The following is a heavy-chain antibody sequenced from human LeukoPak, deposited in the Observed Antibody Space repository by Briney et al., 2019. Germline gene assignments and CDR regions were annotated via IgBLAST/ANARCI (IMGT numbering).Heavy chain of an antibody. D-gene: IGHD4-23*01. CDR3: ASTPFVSAVVTPIGY. J-gene: IGHJ4*02. V-gene: IGHV1-8*01. Sequence: GASVKVSCKASGYTFTSYDINWVRQATGQGLEWMGWMNPNSGNTGYAQKFQGRVTMTRNTSISTAYMELSSLRSEDTAVYYCASTPFVSAVVTPIGYWGQGTLVTVSS. CDR1: GYTFTSYD. CDR2: MNPNSGNT.